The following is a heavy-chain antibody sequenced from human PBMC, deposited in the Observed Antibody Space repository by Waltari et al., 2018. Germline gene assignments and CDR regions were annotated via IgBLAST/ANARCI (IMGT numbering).Heavy chain of an antibody. CDR2: INHRGIT. CDR3: ARRVRNGWDYWHFDL. Sequence: QVQLEQWGAGLLKPSETLSLTCAVYGGSLINYDWSWIRQSPGKGLEWIGEINHRGITNYNPSLKSRGTISVDASKNQFSLEITSVTEANTAVYYCARRVRNGWDYWHFDLWGRGTLVTVSS. CDR1: GGSLINYD. V-gene: IGHV4-34*01. D-gene: IGHD6-19*01. J-gene: IGHJ2*01.